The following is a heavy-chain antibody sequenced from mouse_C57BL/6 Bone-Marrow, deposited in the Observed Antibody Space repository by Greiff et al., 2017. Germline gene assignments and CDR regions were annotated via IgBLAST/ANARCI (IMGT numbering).Heavy chain of an antibody. Sequence: QVQLKESGAELVKPGASVKLSCKASGYTFTSYWMQWVKQRPGQGLEWIGEIDPSDSYTNYNQKFKGKATLTVDTSSSTASMQLSSLTSEDSAVYYCASWEWFAYWGQGTLVTGSA. CDR2: IDPSDSYT. J-gene: IGHJ3*01. CDR1: GYTFTSYW. CDR3: ASWEWFAY. D-gene: IGHD4-1*01. V-gene: IGHV1-50*01.